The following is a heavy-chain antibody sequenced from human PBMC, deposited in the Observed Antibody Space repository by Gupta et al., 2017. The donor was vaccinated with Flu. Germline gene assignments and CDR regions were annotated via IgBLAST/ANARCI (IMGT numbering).Heavy chain of an antibody. V-gene: IGHV3-48*02. CDR3: ASYYHKSFATHS. J-gene: IGHJ4*02. D-gene: IGHD3-10*01. CDR2: ISRSSATI. Sequence: TFSSYGMSWVRQVPGKGLEWMSGISRSSATINYADTVKGRFTITADNAKNSVYLEMNSLRYEDTAVYYCASYYHKSFATHSWGQGTLVTVSS. CDR1: TFSSYG.